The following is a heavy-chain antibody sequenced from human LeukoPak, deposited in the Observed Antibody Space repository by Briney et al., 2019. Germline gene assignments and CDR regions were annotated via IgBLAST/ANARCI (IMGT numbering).Heavy chain of an antibody. CDR3: ARASIVVVVADLVRGPFDP. D-gene: IGHD2-15*01. Sequence: VASVTVSCKASGYTFTSYDINWVRQATGQGLEWMGWMNPNSGNTGYAQKFQGRVTITRNTSISTAYMELSSLRSEDTAVYYCARASIVVVVADLVRGPFDPWGQGTLVTVSS. V-gene: IGHV1-8*03. CDR1: GYTFTSYD. J-gene: IGHJ5*02. CDR2: MNPNSGNT.